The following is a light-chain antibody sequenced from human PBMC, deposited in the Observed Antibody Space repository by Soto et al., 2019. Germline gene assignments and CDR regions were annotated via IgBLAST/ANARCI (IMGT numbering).Light chain of an antibody. CDR2: DTT. J-gene: IGLJ3*02. CDR1: TGAVTSGHW. CDR3: SLSDSGVRV. V-gene: IGLV7-46*01. Sequence: QAVVTQEPSLTVSPGGTVTLTCGSTTGAVTSGHWHYWFQQKPGQVPRALIYDTTNKHSWTPARFSGSLLGGKPVLILAGAQPEDEADYFCSLSDSGVRVFGGGTQLTVL.